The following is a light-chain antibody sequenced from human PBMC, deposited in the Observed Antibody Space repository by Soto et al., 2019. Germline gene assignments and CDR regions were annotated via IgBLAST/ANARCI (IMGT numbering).Light chain of an antibody. Sequence: EIVLTQSPGTLSLSPGERATLSCRASQSVSVNSLAWYQQKGGQAPRLLIYAASTRATGVPDRISGSGSGTDFALTISSLQTDDSAVYYCQQYGSSPFTFGPGTKVDIK. CDR1: QSVSVNS. CDR2: AAS. CDR3: QQYGSSPFT. V-gene: IGKV3-20*01. J-gene: IGKJ3*01.